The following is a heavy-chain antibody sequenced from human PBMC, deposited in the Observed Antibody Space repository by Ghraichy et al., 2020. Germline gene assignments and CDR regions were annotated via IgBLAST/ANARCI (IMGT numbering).Heavy chain of an antibody. CDR3: ARHYGSGSLTVPSWLDP. CDR2: IYYSGST. Sequence: SETLSLTCAVSGDSISSYYWSWIRQPPGKGLEWIGHIYYSGSTKYNPSLKSRVTISVNLSKNQFSLKMRSVTAADTAVYYCARHYGSGSLTVPSWLDPWGQGILVTVSS. D-gene: IGHD3-10*01. J-gene: IGHJ5*02. V-gene: IGHV4-59*01. CDR1: GDSISSYY.